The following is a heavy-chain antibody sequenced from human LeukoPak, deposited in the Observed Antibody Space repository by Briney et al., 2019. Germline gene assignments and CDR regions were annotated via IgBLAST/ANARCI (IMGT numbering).Heavy chain of an antibody. D-gene: IGHD3-10*01. CDR2: ISSSGSTI. CDR3: AREDYYGSFDY. Sequence: GGSLRLSCAASGFTFSSYEMNWVRQAPGKGLEWVSYISSSGSTIYYADSVKGRFTISRDNAKNSLYLQMNSLRAEDTAVYYCAREDYYGSFDYWGQGTLVTVSS. J-gene: IGHJ4*02. CDR1: GFTFSSYE. V-gene: IGHV3-48*03.